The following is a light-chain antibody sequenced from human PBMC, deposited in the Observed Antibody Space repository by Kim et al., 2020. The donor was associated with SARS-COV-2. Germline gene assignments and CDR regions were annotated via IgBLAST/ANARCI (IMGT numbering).Light chain of an antibody. V-gene: IGKV1-39*01. J-gene: IGKJ2*02. CDR3: QQSSNRPRT. CDR2: AAS. CDR1: QSISSY. Sequence: SASVGARVTITCRASQSISSYLNWYQQKPGKAPKLLIYAASSIHSGVPSRFSGSGSGTDFTLTISSLQPEDFGTYYCQQSSNRPRTFGQGTKLEI.